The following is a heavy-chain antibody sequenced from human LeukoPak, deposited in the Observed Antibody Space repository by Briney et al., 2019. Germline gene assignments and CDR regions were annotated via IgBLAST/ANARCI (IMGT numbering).Heavy chain of an antibody. D-gene: IGHD2-2*03. CDR3: AKELGSCSVSSCSPQDHFYALDV. Sequence: PGRSLRLSCAASGFSFSTYGMHWVRQAPGKGLEWVAVMSYDGGYTFYAESVKGRFIISRDNFKKTLFLQMNSLRAEDTAVYYCAKELGSCSVSSCSPQDHFYALDVWGQGTSVTVSS. CDR1: GFSFSTYG. V-gene: IGHV3-30*18. J-gene: IGHJ6*02. CDR2: MSYDGGYT.